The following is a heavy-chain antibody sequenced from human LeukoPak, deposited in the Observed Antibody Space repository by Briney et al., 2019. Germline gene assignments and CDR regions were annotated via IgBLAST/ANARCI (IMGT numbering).Heavy chain of an antibody. CDR2: ISGSGDST. CDR1: GFTFTSYA. CDR3: AREGVAVDLDY. J-gene: IGHJ4*02. Sequence: PGGSLRLSCAASGFTFTSYAMSWVRQAPGKGLEWVSVISGSGDSTYYADSVKGRFTISRDNAKNSLYLQMNSLRAEDTAVYYCAREGVAVDLDYWGQGTLVTVSS. V-gene: IGHV3-23*01. D-gene: IGHD6-19*01.